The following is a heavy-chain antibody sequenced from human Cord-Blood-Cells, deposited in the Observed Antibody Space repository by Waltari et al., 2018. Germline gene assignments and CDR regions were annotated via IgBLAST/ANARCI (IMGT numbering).Heavy chain of an antibody. CDR1: GYSISSGYY. J-gene: IGHJ4*02. CDR3: ARRTGEFDY. V-gene: IGHV4-38-2*01. D-gene: IGHD7-27*01. CDR2: MYHSGRT. Sequence: QVQLQESGPGLVKPSETLSLTCAVSGYSISSGYYWGWIRQPPGKGVEWIGSMYHSGRTDYNPSLESRVTIAVDTSKNQFALKLSSVTAADTAVYYCARRTGEFDYWGQGTLVTVSS.